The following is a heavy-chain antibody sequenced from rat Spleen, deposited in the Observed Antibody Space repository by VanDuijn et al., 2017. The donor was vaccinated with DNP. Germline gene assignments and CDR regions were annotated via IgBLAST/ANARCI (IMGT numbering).Heavy chain of an antibody. CDR2: INSIGIT. Sequence: EVQLQESGPGLVKPSQSLSLTCSVTGFSITSNYRWNWIRKFPGNKLEWMGYINSIGITNYNPSLKSRISITRDTSKNQFFLQLSSVTTEDTATYYCARWNIGTSTLDYWGQGVMVTVSS. CDR3: ARWNIGTSTLDY. V-gene: IGHV3-3*01. J-gene: IGHJ2*01. CDR1: GFSITSNYR. D-gene: IGHD1-5*01.